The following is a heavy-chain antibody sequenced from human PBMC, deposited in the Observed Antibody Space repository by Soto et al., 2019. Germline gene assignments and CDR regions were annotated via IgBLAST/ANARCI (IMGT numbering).Heavy chain of an antibody. Sequence: GGSLRLSCAASGFTFSSYGMHWVRQAPGKGLEWVAVIWYDGSNKYYADSVKGRFTISRDNSKNTLYLQMNSLRAEDTAVYYCARDRMTMIVVARAGMDGWGQGTTVTVAS. D-gene: IGHD3-22*01. CDR2: IWYDGSNK. J-gene: IGHJ6*02. CDR1: GFTFSSYG. CDR3: ARDRMTMIVVARAGMDG. V-gene: IGHV3-33*01.